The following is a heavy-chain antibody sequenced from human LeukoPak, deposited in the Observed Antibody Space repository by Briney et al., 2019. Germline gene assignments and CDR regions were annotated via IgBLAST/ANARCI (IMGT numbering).Heavy chain of an antibody. Sequence: PSETLSLTCGVYGGSFNAYYWSWIRQPAGKGLEWIGLIYASGSANYNPSLKSRVTMSVDTSKNQFSLKLSSVTAADTAVYYCARTPIYYFDNSGYYNWGQGTLVTVSS. V-gene: IGHV4-59*10. D-gene: IGHD3-22*01. CDR3: ARTPIYYFDNSGYYN. CDR2: IYASGSA. J-gene: IGHJ4*02. CDR1: GGSFNAYY.